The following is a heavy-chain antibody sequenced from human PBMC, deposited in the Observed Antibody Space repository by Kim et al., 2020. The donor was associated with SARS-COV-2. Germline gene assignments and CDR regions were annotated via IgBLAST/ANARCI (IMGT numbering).Heavy chain of an antibody. Sequence: GGSLRLSCAASGFTFSSYWMHWVRQAPGKGLVCVSRINSDGSSTSYADSVKGRFTISRDNAKNTLYLQMNSLRAEDTAVYYCARAEILTGYWGFDYWGQGTLVTVSS. CDR2: INSDGSST. J-gene: IGHJ4*02. CDR3: ARAEILTGYWGFDY. CDR1: GFTFSSYW. D-gene: IGHD3-9*01. V-gene: IGHV3-74*01.